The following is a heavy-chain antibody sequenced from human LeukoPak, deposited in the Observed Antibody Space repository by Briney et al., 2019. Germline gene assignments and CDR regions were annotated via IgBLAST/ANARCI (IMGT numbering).Heavy chain of an antibody. V-gene: IGHV1-69*04. J-gene: IGHJ4*02. Sequence: GASVKASCKASGGTFSSYAISWVRQAPGQGLEWMGRIIPILGIANYAQKFQGRVTITADKSTSTAYMELSSLRSEDTAVYYCARSPARSSYGPFGYWGQGTLVTVSS. D-gene: IGHD5-18*01. CDR3: ARSPARSSYGPFGY. CDR2: IIPILGIA. CDR1: GGTFSSYA.